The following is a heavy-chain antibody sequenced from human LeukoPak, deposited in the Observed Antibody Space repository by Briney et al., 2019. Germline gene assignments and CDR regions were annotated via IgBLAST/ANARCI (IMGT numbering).Heavy chain of an antibody. CDR3: ARGLRAPGPFDY. V-gene: IGHV3-23*01. Sequence: GGSLRLSCAASGFTFSSYAMSWVRQAPGNGLEWVSAISGSGGSTYYADSVQGRFTISRDNAKNTLYLQMNSLRAEDTAVYYCARGLRAPGPFDYWGQGTLVTVSS. CDR2: ISGSGGST. CDR1: GFTFSSYA. J-gene: IGHJ4*02. D-gene: IGHD5-18*01.